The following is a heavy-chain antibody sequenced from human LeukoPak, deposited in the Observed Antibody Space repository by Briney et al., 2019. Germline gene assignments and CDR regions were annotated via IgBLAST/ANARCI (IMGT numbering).Heavy chain of an antibody. V-gene: IGHV1-69*13. CDR2: IIPIFGTA. CDR3: ASHLKGSMNPFDY. Sequence: SVKVSCKASGYTFSSYDITWVRQAPGQGLERMGGIIPIFGTANYAQKFLGRVTITADESTSTAYMELSSLRSEDTAVYYCASHLKGSMNPFDYWGQGTLVTVSS. J-gene: IGHJ4*02. D-gene: IGHD3-10*01. CDR1: GYTFSSYD.